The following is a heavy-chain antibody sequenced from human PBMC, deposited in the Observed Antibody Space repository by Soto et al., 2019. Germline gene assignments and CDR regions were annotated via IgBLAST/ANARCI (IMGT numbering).Heavy chain of an antibody. CDR2: IYPGDSDT. V-gene: IGHV5-51*01. D-gene: IGHD4-4*01. J-gene: IGHJ4*02. CDR1: GYSFTSYW. Sequence: GESLKISCKGSGYSFTSYWIGWVRQMPGKGLEWMGIIYPGDSDTRYSPSFQGQVTISADKSISTAYLQWSSLKASDTAMYYCARHAEDDYSNYWLDYWGQGTLVTVSS. CDR3: ARHAEDDYSNYWLDY.